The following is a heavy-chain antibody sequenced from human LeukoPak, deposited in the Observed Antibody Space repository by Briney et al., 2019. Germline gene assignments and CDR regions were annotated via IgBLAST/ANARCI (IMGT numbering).Heavy chain of an antibody. CDR1: GFTFSSYA. V-gene: IGHV3-23*01. CDR2: ISGSGGST. Sequence: PGGSLRLSCAASGFTFSSYAMSWVRQAPGKGLEWVSAISGSGGSTYYADSVKGRFTISRDNSKNTLYLQMNSLRAEATAVYYCAKETLYVDTAMVSYFDYWGQGTLVTVSS. D-gene: IGHD5-18*01. J-gene: IGHJ4*02. CDR3: AKETLYVDTAMVSYFDY.